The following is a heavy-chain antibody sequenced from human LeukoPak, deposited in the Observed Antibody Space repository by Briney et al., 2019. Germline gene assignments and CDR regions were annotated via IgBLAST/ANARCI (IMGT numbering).Heavy chain of an antibody. Sequence: SGGSLRLSCAASGFTFSDFYMSWIRQAPGKGLEWLPDTSSSSTDTNYADSVKGRFTISRDNAKNSLFLQLNSLRAEDTAVYYCARKTYYYDSGSYSKSYYFDYWGQGTLVTVSS. V-gene: IGHV3-11*06. CDR2: TSSSSTDT. CDR1: GFTFSDFY. D-gene: IGHD3-10*01. J-gene: IGHJ4*02. CDR3: ARKTYYYDSGSYSKSYYFDY.